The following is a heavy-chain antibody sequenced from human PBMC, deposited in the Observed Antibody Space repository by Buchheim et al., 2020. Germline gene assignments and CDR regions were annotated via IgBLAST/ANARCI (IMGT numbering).Heavy chain of an antibody. D-gene: IGHD3-22*01. J-gene: IGHJ4*02. CDR3: ARPLVPDYYDSSGYSLGY. CDR2: IDPSDSYT. CDR1: GYSFTSYW. Sequence: EVQLVQSGAEVKKPGESLRISCKGSGYSFTSYWISWVRQMPGKGLEWMGRIDPSDSYTNYSPSFQGHVTISADKSISTAYPQVSSLKASDTAMYYCARPLVPDYYDSSGYSLGYWGQGTL. V-gene: IGHV5-10-1*01.